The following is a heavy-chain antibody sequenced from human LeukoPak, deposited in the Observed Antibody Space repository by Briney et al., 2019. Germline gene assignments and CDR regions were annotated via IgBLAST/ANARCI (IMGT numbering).Heavy chain of an antibody. J-gene: IGHJ4*02. Sequence: GGSLRFSCAAAAFTFSNTWMGWVGQGPGKGREGGGLIKSKTDGWATDYAATVNGRFTISRDDSKHTLLLQMNSLKAEDTAVYYCTCSDISTGYYNDFGDYWGQGTLVTVSS. CDR3: TCSDISTGYYNDFGDY. CDR1: AFTFSNTW. D-gene: IGHD3-9*01. CDR2: IKSKTDGWAT. V-gene: IGHV3-15*01.